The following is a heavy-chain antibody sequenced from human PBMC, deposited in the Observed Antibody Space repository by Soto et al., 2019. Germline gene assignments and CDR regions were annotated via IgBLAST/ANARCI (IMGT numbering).Heavy chain of an antibody. D-gene: IGHD2-2*01. CDR3: ARDLVVVPAAQGEGTYYYYYYGMDV. J-gene: IGHJ6*02. V-gene: IGHV3-53*01. CDR2: IYSGGST. CDR1: GFTVSSNY. Sequence: GGSLRLCCAASGFTVSSNYMSWVRQAPGKGLEWDSVIYSGGSTYYADSVKGRFTISRDNTKNTLYLQMNSLRAEDTAVYYCARDLVVVPAAQGEGTYYYYYYGMDVWGQGTTVTVSS.